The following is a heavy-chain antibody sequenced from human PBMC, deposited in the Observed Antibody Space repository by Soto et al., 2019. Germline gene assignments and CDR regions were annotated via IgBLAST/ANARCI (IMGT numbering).Heavy chain of an antibody. CDR2: ISAYNGNT. J-gene: IGHJ6*02. Sequence: QVQLVQSGAEVKKPGASVKVSCKASGYTFTSYGISWVRQAPGQGLEWMGWISAYNGNTNYAQKLRGRVTMTTDTSTSTAYMELRSLRSDDTAVYYCARDYYDILTGYYKSYYYYGMDVWGQGTTVTVSS. CDR1: GYTFTSYG. V-gene: IGHV1-18*01. CDR3: ARDYYDILTGYYKSYYYYGMDV. D-gene: IGHD3-9*01.